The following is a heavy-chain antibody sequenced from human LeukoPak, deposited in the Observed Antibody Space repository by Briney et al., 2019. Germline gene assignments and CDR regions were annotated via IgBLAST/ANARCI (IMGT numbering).Heavy chain of an antibody. D-gene: IGHD1-26*01. Sequence: PGGSLSLSCAASGFSFDRYEINWVRRAPGTGLEWISYVSAHGATTYYAESVRGRFSISRDNAKTSLSLQMNSLRVEETAVYYCAIGGEGSGTYFGHWGQGTLVTVFS. J-gene: IGHJ1*01. CDR2: VSAHGATT. CDR3: AIGGEGSGTYFGH. CDR1: GFSFDRYE. V-gene: IGHV3-48*03.